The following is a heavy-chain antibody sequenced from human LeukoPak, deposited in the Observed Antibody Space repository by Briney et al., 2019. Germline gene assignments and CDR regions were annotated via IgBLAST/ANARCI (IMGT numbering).Heavy chain of an antibody. J-gene: IGHJ3*02. D-gene: IGHD3-3*01. V-gene: IGHV4-39*07. CDR3: ARGERFLEWLAFDI. CDR1: GGSISSSSYY. CDR2: IYYSGST. Sequence: SETLSLTCTVSGGSISSSSYYWGWIRQPPGKGLEWIGSIYYSGSTYYNPSLKSRVTISVDTSKNQFSLKLSSVTAADTAVYYCARGERFLEWLAFDIWGQGTMVTVSS.